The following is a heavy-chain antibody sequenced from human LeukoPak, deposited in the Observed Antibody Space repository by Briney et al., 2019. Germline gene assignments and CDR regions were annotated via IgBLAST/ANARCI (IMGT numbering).Heavy chain of an antibody. V-gene: IGHV4-34*01. Sequence: PSETLSLTCAVYGGSFSGYYWSWIRQPPGKGLEWIGEINHSGSTNYNPSLKSRVTISVDTSKNQFSLKLSSVTAADTAVYYCARVPFHSTVYYYMYVWGKGTTVTVSS. CDR2: INHSGST. J-gene: IGHJ6*03. D-gene: IGHD1-26*01. CDR1: GGSFSGYY. CDR3: ARVPFHSTVYYYMYV.